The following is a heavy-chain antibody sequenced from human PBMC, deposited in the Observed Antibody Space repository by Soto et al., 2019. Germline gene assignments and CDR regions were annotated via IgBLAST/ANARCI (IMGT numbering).Heavy chain of an antibody. D-gene: IGHD3-10*01. CDR2: ITNSGDTT. Sequence: GGSLRLSCAASGFAFSSYSMTWVRQAPGKGLEWVSGITNSGDTTYYADSVKGRFTISRDNSKNTLYLQMISLRGEDTAVYYCAKPVFGPGSPDYWGQGILVTVSS. J-gene: IGHJ4*02. V-gene: IGHV3-23*01. CDR3: AKPVFGPGSPDY. CDR1: GFAFSSYS.